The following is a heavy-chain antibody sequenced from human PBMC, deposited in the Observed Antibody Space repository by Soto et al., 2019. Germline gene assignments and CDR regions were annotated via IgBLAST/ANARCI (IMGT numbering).Heavy chain of an antibody. CDR3: ARDPYDSAHYTMDV. CDR1: GFTFSTYD. V-gene: IGHV3-33*01. CDR2: IWYDGSNK. J-gene: IGHJ6*02. D-gene: IGHD3-10*01. Sequence: QVQLVESGGGVVQPGRSLTLSCGASGFTFSTYDIHWVRQAPGKGLEWVALIWYDGSNKYYEESVKGRFTIYRDNSKNTLSLEMNSLRAEDTAIYYCARDPYDSAHYTMDVWGQGTTVTVSS.